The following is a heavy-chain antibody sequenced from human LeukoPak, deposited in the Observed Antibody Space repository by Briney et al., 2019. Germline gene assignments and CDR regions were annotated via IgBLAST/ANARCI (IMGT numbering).Heavy chain of an antibody. CDR2: IKKDGSEK. J-gene: IGHJ5*02. V-gene: IGHV3-7*01. CDR3: ARDQGWFDP. Sequence: QPGGSLRLSCAASGFTFSSHWMSWVRQAPGKGLEWVANIKKDGSEKYYVDSVKGRFTISRDNAKNSLYLQMNSLRAEDTAVYYCARDQGWFDPWGQGTLVTVSS. CDR1: GFTFSSHW.